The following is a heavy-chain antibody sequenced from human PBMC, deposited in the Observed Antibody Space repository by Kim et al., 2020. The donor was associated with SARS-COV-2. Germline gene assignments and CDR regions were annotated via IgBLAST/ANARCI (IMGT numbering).Heavy chain of an antibody. CDR3: ARDKGVDILTGYIIEY. CDR1: GYTFTSYY. V-gene: IGHV1-46*01. D-gene: IGHD3-9*01. J-gene: IGHJ4*02. Sequence: ASVKVSCKASGYTFTSYYMHWVRQAPGQGLEWMGIINPSGGSTSYAQKFQGRVTMTRDTSTSTVYMELSSLRSEDTAVYCCARDKGVDILTGYIIEYWGQGTLVTVSS. CDR2: INPSGGST.